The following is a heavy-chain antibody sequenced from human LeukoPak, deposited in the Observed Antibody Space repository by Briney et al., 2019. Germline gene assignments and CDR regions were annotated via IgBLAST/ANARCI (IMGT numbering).Heavy chain of an antibody. CDR2: ISWNSGSI. CDR1: GFTFDDYA. D-gene: IGHD3-10*01. Sequence: GGSLRLSCAASGFTFDDYAMHWVRQAPGKGLEWVSGISWNSGSIGYVDSVKGRFTISRDNAKNSLYLQMNSLRAEDTAVYYCARDRSILWFGELYTSYYMDVWGKGTTVTISS. CDR3: ARDRSILWFGELYTSYYMDV. V-gene: IGHV3-9*01. J-gene: IGHJ6*03.